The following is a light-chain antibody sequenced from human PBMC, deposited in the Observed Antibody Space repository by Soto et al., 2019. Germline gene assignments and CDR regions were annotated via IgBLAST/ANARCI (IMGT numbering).Light chain of an antibody. CDR3: AAWDVSLVV. V-gene: IGLV1-44*01. CDR1: SSNIGTNT. J-gene: IGLJ2*01. Sequence: QSVLTQPPSASGTPGQRVTISCSGSSSNIGTNTVIWYQQLPGAAPKLLIYSDNQRPSGVPDRFSGSKSGTSASLAISGLQSGDEADYYCAAWDVSLVVFGGGTKLTVL. CDR2: SDN.